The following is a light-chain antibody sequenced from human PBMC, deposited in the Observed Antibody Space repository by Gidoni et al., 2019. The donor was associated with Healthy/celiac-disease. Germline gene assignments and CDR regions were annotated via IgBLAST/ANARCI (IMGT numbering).Light chain of an antibody. V-gene: IGLV1-44*01. CDR2: SNN. CDR3: AAWEDSLNGWV. CDR1: SSNIGSNP. J-gene: IGLJ3*02. Sequence: QSVLTQPPSASGTPGQRVPISCSGSSSNIGSNPVNWYQQLPGTAPKLLIYSNNQRPSGVPDRFSGSKSGTSASLAISGLQSEDEADYYCAAWEDSLNGWVFGGGTKLTVL.